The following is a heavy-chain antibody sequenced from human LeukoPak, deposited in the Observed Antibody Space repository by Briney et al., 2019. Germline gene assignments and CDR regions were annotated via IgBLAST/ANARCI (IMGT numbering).Heavy chain of an antibody. V-gene: IGHV4-30-4*07. CDR1: GGSLSSGGYS. CDR3: ARLSSRRFPPTYSFDTRNYFDY. D-gene: IGHD3-9*01. CDR2: IYYSGST. Sequence: SETLSLTCAVSGGSLSSGGYSWSWIRQPPGKGLEWIGYIYYSGSTYYNPSLKGRVTQSVDTSKNQSSLKLISLTGADTAVNLRARLSSRRFPPTYSFDTRNYFDYWGQGTLVTVSS. J-gene: IGHJ4*02.